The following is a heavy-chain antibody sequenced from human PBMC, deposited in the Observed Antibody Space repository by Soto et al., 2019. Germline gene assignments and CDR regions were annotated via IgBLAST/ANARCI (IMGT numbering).Heavy chain of an antibody. Sequence: QVQLVQSGAEVKKPGASVKVSCKASGYTFSNYGFSWMRQAPGQGLERMRWIYIDDTKYAQNRQGRVTMTTDTSTRTVYMKLRSLRSDDAAVYYCARERDWNLDYWGQGTLVTVSS. CDR3: ARERDWNLDY. CDR1: GYTFSNYG. V-gene: IGHV1-18*01. D-gene: IGHD1-1*01. J-gene: IGHJ4*02. CDR2: IYIDDT.